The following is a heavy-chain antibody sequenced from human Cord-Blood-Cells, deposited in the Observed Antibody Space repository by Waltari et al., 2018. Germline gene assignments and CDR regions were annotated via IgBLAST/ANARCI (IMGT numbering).Heavy chain of an antibody. Sequence: QVQLVQSGAEVKKPGASVKVSCKASGYTFTGYYMHWVRQAPGQGLEWMGWSNPNSGRTNYAKKFQGRVTMTRDTSISTAYMELSRLRSDDTAVYYCASYDRYFDLWGRGTLVTVSS. D-gene: IGHD3-22*01. CDR3: ASYDRYFDL. CDR2: SNPNSGRT. V-gene: IGHV1-2*02. J-gene: IGHJ2*01. CDR1: GYTFTGYY.